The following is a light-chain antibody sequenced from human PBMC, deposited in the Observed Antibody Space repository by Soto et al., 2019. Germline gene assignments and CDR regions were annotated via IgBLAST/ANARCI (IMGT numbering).Light chain of an antibody. J-gene: IGLJ1*01. CDR1: SSDVGGYNF. CDR3: SSLGV. Sequence: QSALTQPPSASGSPGQSVTISCTGTSSDVGGYNFVSWFQPHPGKAPKLMIYAVSQRPSGVPDRFSGSKSGNTASLTVSGLQAEDEADYYCSSLGVFGTGTKLTVL. CDR2: AVS. V-gene: IGLV2-8*01.